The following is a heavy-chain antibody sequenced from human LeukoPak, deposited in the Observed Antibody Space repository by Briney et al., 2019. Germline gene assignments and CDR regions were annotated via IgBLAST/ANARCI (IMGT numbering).Heavy chain of an antibody. V-gene: IGHV4-39*01. CDR1: GGAISNDKYY. CDR3: ARLSDY. CDR2: INYSGTT. Sequence: PSETLSLTCTVSGGAISNDKYYWGWIRQPPGKGLEWIASINYSGTTYYNPSLNSRVSISVDTSKTQLSLRLSSVTAADTAVYYCARLSDYWGQGILVTVSS. J-gene: IGHJ4*02.